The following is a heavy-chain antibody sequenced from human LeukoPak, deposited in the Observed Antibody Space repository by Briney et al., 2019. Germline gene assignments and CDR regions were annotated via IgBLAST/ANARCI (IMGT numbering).Heavy chain of an antibody. D-gene: IGHD3-10*01. J-gene: IGHJ4*02. CDR1: GFTFRNYS. V-gene: IGHV3-21*01. CDR3: ARGMSYFGSGSYYNAFDY. CDR2: ISGGGDVI. Sequence: GGSLRLSCAASGFTFRNYSMNWVRQAPGKGLEWVSCISGGGDVIHYADSTKGRFTISRDNAKNSLYLQMNSLRDEDTAVYYCARGMSYFGSGSYYNAFDYWGQGTLVTVSS.